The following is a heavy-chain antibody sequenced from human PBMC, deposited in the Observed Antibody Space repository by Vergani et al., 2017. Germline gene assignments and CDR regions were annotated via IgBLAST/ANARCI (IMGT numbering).Heavy chain of an antibody. CDR3: ARDPSYDSSGYYYDAFDI. CDR1: GFTFSSYS. D-gene: IGHD3-22*01. Sequence: EVQLVESGGGLVKPGGSLRLSCAASGFTFSSYSMNWVRQAPGKGLEWVSSISSSSSYIYYAGSVKGRFTISRDNAKNSLYLQMNSLRAEDTAVYYCARDPSYDSSGYYYDAFDIWGQGTMVTVTS. V-gene: IGHV3-21*01. CDR2: ISSSSSYI. J-gene: IGHJ3*02.